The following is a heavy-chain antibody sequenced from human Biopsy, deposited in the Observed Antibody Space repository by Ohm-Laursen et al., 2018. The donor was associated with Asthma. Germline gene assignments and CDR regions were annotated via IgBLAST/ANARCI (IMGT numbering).Heavy chain of an antibody. V-gene: IGHV3-53*01. CDR3: ARAYGGSFFSGSFDI. Sequence: SLRLSCTAPGFTVSTNGMSWVRQPPGKGLEWVSVIYSGGGTYYADSVQGRVTISRDNSKNTLSLQMNSLRAEDTAAYYCARAYGGSFFSGSFDIWGQGTMVTVSS. CDR1: GFTVSTNG. CDR2: IYSGGGT. J-gene: IGHJ3*02. D-gene: IGHD4-23*01.